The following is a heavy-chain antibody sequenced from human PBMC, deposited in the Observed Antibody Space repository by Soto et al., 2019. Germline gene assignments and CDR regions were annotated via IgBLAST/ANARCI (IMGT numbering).Heavy chain of an antibody. CDR3: ARVHGGASYYDFWSGYGRDYYYGMDV. Sequence: ASVKVSCKASGGTFSSYAISWVRQAPGQGLEWMGGIIPIFGTANNAQKFQGRVTITADESTSTAYMELSSLRSEDTAVYYCARVHGGASYYDFWSGYGRDYYYGMDVWGQGTTVTVSS. CDR1: GGTFSSYA. CDR2: IIPIFGTA. D-gene: IGHD3-3*01. J-gene: IGHJ6*02. V-gene: IGHV1-69*13.